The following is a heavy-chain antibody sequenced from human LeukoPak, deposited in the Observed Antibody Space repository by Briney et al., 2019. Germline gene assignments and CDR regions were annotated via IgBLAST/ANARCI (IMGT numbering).Heavy chain of an antibody. Sequence: GGSLRLSCAASGLTFSSYGMHWVRQAPGKGLEWVAVISRDGSNKYYADSVKGRFTISRDNSKNTLYLQMNSLRAEDTAVYYCEKAPPEYDFWSGYFSHNYGMDVWGQGTTVTVSS. CDR2: ISRDGSNK. V-gene: IGHV3-30*18. CDR3: EKAPPEYDFWSGYFSHNYGMDV. CDR1: GLTFSSYG. D-gene: IGHD3-3*01. J-gene: IGHJ6*02.